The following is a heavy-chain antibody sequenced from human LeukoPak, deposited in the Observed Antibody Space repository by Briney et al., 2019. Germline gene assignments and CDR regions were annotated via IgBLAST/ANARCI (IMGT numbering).Heavy chain of an antibody. D-gene: IGHD3-22*01. CDR3: ARHVDSSGYYTTAVDY. J-gene: IGHJ4*02. Sequence: PSETLSLTCAVYGGSFIVYYWSWIRQPPGKGLEWIGSIYYSGSTYYNPSLKSRVTISVDTSKNQFSLKLSSVTAADTAVYYCARHVDSSGYYTTAVDYWGQGILVTVSS. CDR1: GGSFIVYY. V-gene: IGHV4-34*01. CDR2: IYYSGST.